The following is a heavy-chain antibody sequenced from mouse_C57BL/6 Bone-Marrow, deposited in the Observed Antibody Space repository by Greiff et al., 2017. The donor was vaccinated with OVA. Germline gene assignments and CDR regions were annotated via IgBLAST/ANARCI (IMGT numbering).Heavy chain of an antibody. CDR3: AREGPDYYGSGCAY. V-gene: IGHV1-81*01. CDR2: IYPTSGNT. J-gene: IGHJ3*01. Sequence: VQLQESGAELARPGASVKLSCKASGYTFTSYGISWVKQRTGQGLEWIGEIYPTSGNTYYNEKFKGKATLTADKPSSTAYMELRSLTSEDSAVYFGAREGPDYYGSGCAYWGQGTLVTVSA. D-gene: IGHD1-1*01. CDR1: GYTFTSYG.